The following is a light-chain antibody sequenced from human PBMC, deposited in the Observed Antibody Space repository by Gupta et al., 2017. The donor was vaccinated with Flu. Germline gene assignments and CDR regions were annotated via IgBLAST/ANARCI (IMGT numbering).Light chain of an antibody. V-gene: IGLV5-45*03. CDR1: SDINVGGYR. J-gene: IGLJ3*02. CDR2: YKSDSDK. Sequence: QAVLTQPSSLSASPGASASLTCPLRSDINVGGYRIYWYQQKPGSPPQYLLRYKSDSDKQQGSGVPSRFSGSKVASANAGILLISGLQSEDEADYYCMIWVSSTWVFGGGTRLTVL. CDR3: MIWVSSTWV.